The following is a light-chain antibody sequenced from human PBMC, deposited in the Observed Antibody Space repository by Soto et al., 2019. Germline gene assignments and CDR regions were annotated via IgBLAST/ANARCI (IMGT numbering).Light chain of an antibody. CDR3: CSDAGSNVV. Sequence: QSALTQPRSVSGSPGQSVTISCTGTSSDVGGYNYVSWYQQHPGKAPKLMIYDVSKRPSGVPDRFAGSKSGNTASLTISGLQAEDEADYYCCSDAGSNVVFGGGTKVTVL. V-gene: IGLV2-11*01. J-gene: IGLJ2*01. CDR1: SSDVGGYNY. CDR2: DVS.